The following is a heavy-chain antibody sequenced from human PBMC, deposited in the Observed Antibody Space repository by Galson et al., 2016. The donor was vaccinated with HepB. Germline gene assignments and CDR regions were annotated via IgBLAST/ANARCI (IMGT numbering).Heavy chain of an antibody. D-gene: IGHD7-27*01. CDR3: GSGALG. J-gene: IGHJ4*02. V-gene: IGHV3-74*01. CDR1: GFTFTDYW. Sequence: SLRLSCAASGFTFTDYWMHWVRQVPGKGLVWVSRITDDGNTAYADSVRGRFTISSDNAKSTLYLHMHSLRAEDTAVYYCGSGALGWGQGTLVTVSS. CDR2: ITDDGNT.